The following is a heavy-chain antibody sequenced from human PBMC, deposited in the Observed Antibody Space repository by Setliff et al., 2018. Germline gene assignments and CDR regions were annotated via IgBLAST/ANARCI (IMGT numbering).Heavy chain of an antibody. CDR1: GYSISNGFY. D-gene: IGHD2-21*01. CDR3: ATRTFAVIPHSGLGLDYFYGMDV. CDR2: LFDGGSA. J-gene: IGHJ6*02. Sequence: LSLTCAVSGYSISNGFYWGWIRQSPVKGLEWIGSLFDGGSAYYSPSLKSRASISLDASKNQFALNLNSVTAADTGVYYCATRTFAVIPHSGLGLDYFYGMDVWGRGTTVTVSS. V-gene: IGHV4-38-2*01.